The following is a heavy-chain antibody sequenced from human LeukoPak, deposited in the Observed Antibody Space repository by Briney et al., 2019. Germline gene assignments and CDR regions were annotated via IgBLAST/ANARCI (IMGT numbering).Heavy chain of an antibody. V-gene: IGHV3-23*01. D-gene: IGHD1-7*01. CDR2: ISGSGDST. Sequence: PGGSLRLSCAASGFTFSSYAMSWVRPAPGKGLEWVSAISGSGDSTYYADSVKGRFTISRDNSKNTLHLQMNSLRAEDTAVYYCAKDRARGGTTDFDYWGQGTLVTVSS. CDR1: GFTFSSYA. CDR3: AKDRARGGTTDFDY. J-gene: IGHJ4*02.